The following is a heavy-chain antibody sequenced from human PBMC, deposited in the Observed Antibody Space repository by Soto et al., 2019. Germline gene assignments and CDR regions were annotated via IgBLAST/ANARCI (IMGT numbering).Heavy chain of an antibody. Sequence: EVQLVESGGGLVQPGGSLRLSCAASGFTFSSYSMNWVRQAPGKGLEWVSYISSSSTIYYADSVKGRFTISRDNAKNSLYLQMNSLRDEDTAVYYCASSGGYSYGYDYYYYGMDVWGQGTTVTVSS. D-gene: IGHD5-18*01. CDR3: ASSGGYSYGYDYYYYGMDV. CDR1: GFTFSSYS. V-gene: IGHV3-48*02. CDR2: ISSSSTI. J-gene: IGHJ6*02.